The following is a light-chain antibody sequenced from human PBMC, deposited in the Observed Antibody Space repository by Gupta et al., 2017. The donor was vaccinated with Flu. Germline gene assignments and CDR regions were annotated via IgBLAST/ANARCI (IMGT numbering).Light chain of an antibody. J-gene: IGKJ5*01. CDR2: AAS. V-gene: IGKV1-9*01. Sequence: DIQLTQSPSFLSASVADRVTITCLASQGISSYLAWYQQKPGKAPKLLIYAASTLQSGVPSRFSGSGSGTEFTLTISSLQPEDFATYYCQQLNSYPPTFGQGTRLEIK. CDR3: QQLNSYPPT. CDR1: QGISSY.